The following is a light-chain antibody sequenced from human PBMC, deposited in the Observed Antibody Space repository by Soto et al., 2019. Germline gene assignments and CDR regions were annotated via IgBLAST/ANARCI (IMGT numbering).Light chain of an antibody. Sequence: DIQMTQSPSSLSASVGDRVTITCQASQDISNYLNWYQQKPGKAPKLLIFDASNVETGVPSRFSGSGSGTDFTFTIHSLQPEDAATYYCQQYEDLPLTFGGGTKVRIK. J-gene: IGKJ4*01. CDR2: DAS. CDR1: QDISNY. V-gene: IGKV1-33*01. CDR3: QQYEDLPLT.